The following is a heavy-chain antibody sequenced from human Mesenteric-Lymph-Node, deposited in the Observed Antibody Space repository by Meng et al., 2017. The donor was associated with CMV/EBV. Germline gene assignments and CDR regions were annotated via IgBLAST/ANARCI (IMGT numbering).Heavy chain of an antibody. V-gene: IGHV3-9*01. J-gene: IGHJ4*02. CDR1: GFTFDDYA. CDR3: AKDPGTGFRYFDS. D-gene: IGHD3/OR15-3a*01. CDR2: IDWSSGNV. Sequence: SLKISCAASGFTFDDYAIHWVRQAPGKGLEWVSSIDWSSGNVGYADSVKGRFTISRDNAKNSLYLQMNSLRAEDTALYYCAKDPGTGFRYFDSWGQGTLVTVSS.